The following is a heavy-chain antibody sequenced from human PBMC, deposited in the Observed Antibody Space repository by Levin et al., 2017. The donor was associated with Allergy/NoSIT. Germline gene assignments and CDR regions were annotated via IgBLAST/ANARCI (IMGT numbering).Heavy chain of an antibody. J-gene: IGHJ4*02. Sequence: SETLSLTCTVSGGSISSSISYWGWIRQAPGKGLEWIGSIYNSGSTYYNPSLKSRVTTSVDTSKNQFSLKLRPVTAADTAVYYCARQCYDILTGYYNFDYWGQGTLVTVSS. CDR3: ARQCYDILTGYYNFDY. V-gene: IGHV4-39*01. CDR2: IYNSGST. D-gene: IGHD3-9*01. CDR1: GGSISSSISY.